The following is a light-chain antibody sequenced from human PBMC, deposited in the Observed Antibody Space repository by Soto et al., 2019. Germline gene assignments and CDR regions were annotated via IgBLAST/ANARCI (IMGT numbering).Light chain of an antibody. CDR1: QTISTW. Sequence: IQMTQSPSTLSASVGDRVTFTCRASQTISTWLAWYQQKPGEALKLLIYKASTLEVGVPSRFSASGSGTEFTLTITTLQPADFATYYCQQYNSYPWTFGQGTKV. V-gene: IGKV1-5*03. J-gene: IGKJ1*01. CDR2: KAS. CDR3: QQYNSYPWT.